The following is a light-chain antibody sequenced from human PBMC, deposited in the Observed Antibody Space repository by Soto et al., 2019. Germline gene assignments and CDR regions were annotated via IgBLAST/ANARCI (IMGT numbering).Light chain of an antibody. Sequence: QSALTQPASVSGSPGQSITISCTGTSSDVGGYNYVSWYQQHPDKAPKLMIYEVSNRPSGVSNRFSGSKSGNTASLTISGVQAEDEADYYCSSYTTSSTRVFGTGTKVTVL. J-gene: IGLJ1*01. V-gene: IGLV2-14*01. CDR1: SSDVGGYNY. CDR2: EVS. CDR3: SSYTTSSTRV.